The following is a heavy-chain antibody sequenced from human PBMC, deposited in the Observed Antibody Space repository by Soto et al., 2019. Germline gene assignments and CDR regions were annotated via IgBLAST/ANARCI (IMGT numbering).Heavy chain of an antibody. J-gene: IGHJ4*02. CDR2: LSYDGSNN. CDR1: GFSFSSYA. CDR3: AREELHLGELSPYFDY. V-gene: IGHV3-30-3*01. Sequence: QVQLVESGVGVVQPGRSLRLSCAASGFSFSSYAMHWVRQAPGKGLEWVAVLSYDGSNNYYAGSVKGRFTISRDNSKNTLYLQMNSLRAEDTAVYYCAREELHLGELSPYFDYWGQGTLVTVSS. D-gene: IGHD3-16*02.